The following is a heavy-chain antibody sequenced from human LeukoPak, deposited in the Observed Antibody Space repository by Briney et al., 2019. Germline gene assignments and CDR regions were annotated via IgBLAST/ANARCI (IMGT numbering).Heavy chain of an antibody. V-gene: IGHV1-69*05. Sequence: SVKVSCKASGGTFSSYAISLVRQAPGQGLEWMGRIIPIFGTANYAQKFQGRVTITTDESTSTAYMELSSLRSEDTAVYYCARSEVVAAQISDYWGQGTLLTVSS. CDR1: GGTFSSYA. J-gene: IGHJ4*02. D-gene: IGHD2-15*01. CDR3: ARSEVVAAQISDY. CDR2: IIPIFGTA.